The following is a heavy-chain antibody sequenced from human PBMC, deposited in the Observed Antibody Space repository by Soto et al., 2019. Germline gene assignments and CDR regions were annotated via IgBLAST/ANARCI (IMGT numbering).Heavy chain of an antibody. CDR1: GSSINSSGYY. V-gene: IGHV4-39*01. Sequence: SETLSLTCTVSGSSINSSGYYWGWIRQPPGKGLEWIGSMFYGVSTYYNPSLKSRVTVSVDTSKNQFSLNLRSATAADTAVYYCARLPSRHLVDYWGQGTLVTVSS. CDR3: ARLPSRHLVDY. CDR2: MFYGVST. J-gene: IGHJ4*02. D-gene: IGHD3-3*02.